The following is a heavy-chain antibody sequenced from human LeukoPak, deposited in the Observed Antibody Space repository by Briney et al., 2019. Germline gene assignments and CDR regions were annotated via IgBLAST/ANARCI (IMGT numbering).Heavy chain of an antibody. D-gene: IGHD3-22*01. CDR2: IIPIFGTA. Sequence: GASVKLSCKAFGGTFSSYGISWVRQAPGQGLEWMGRIIPIFGTANYAQKFKRRVTITTEESTSTAYMELSSLRSEDTAVYYCASTRISGYQIGEYFQQWGQGTVVTVSS. V-gene: IGHV1-69*05. CDR3: ASTRISGYQIGEYFQQ. J-gene: IGHJ1*01. CDR1: GGTFSSYG.